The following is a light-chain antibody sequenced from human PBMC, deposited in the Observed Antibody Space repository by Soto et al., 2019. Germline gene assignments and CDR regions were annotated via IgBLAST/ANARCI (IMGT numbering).Light chain of an antibody. CDR2: TAS. J-gene: IGKJ1*01. V-gene: IGKV3-20*01. Sequence: EIVLTQSPGTLSLSPGDSAALSCRASESVASNYLAWYQHKRGQAPRLLIYTASSRASGIPDRFSGGGSGADFTLTISRLEPEDSAVYYCQQYGSSPWTLGQGTKVEI. CDR1: ESVASNY. CDR3: QQYGSSPWT.